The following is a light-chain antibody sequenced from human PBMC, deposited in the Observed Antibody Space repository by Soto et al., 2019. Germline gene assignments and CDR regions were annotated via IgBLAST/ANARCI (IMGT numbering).Light chain of an antibody. J-gene: IGKJ4*01. CDR3: QQYGTSPLT. CDR2: GAS. CDR1: QIVDSSY. V-gene: IGKV3-20*01. Sequence: EFVLTQSPGTLSLSPGERATLSCRASQIVDSSYLAWFQQKAGQAPRLLIYGASSRPIGIPDRFSGSGSGTDFTLTISGLEPEDFAVYYCQQYGTSPLTFGGGTKLEIK.